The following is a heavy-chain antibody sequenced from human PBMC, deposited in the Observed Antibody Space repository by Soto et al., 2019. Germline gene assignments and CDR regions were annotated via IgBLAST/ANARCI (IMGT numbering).Heavy chain of an antibody. V-gene: IGHV2-5*02. CDR2: IYWDDDK. CDR3: AHRRVLTMVRGVIISPYYYGMDV. CDR1: GFSLSTSGVG. D-gene: IGHD3-10*01. Sequence: QITLKESGPTLVKPTQTLTLTCTFSGFSLSTSGVGVGWIRQPPGKALEWLALIYWDDDKRYSPSLKSRLTITKDTSKNQVVLTMTNMDPVDTATYYCAHRRVLTMVRGVIISPYYYGMDVWGQGTTVTVSS. J-gene: IGHJ6*02.